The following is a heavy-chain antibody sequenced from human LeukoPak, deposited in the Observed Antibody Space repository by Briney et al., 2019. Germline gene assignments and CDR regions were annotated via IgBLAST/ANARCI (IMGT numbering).Heavy chain of an antibody. Sequence: SETLSLTCTVSGGSISSSSYYWGWIRQPPGKGLEWIGEINHSGSTNYNPSLKSRVTISVDTSKNQFSLKLSSVTAADTAVYYCARGRSYGDPTSDYWGQGTLVTVSS. CDR3: ARGRSYGDPTSDY. D-gene: IGHD4-17*01. CDR2: INHSGST. CDR1: GGSISSSSYY. V-gene: IGHV4-39*07. J-gene: IGHJ4*02.